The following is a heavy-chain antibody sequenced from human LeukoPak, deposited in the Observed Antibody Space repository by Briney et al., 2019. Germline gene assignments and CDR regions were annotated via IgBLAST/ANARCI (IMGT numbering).Heavy chain of an antibody. CDR2: ISYDGSNK. CDR3: ARDPGVTRGRGSLDY. D-gene: IGHD4-23*01. V-gene: IGHV3-30-3*01. CDR1: GFTFSSYA. Sequence: GGSLRLSCAASGFTFSSYAMHWVRQAPGKGLEWVAVISYDGSNKYYADSVKGRFTISRDNSKNTLYLQMNSLRAEDTAVYYCARDPGVTRGRGSLDYWGQGTLVTVSS. J-gene: IGHJ4*02.